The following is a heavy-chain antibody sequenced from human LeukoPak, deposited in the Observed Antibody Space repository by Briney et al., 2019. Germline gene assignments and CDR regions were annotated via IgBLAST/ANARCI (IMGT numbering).Heavy chain of an antibody. CDR2: INHSGST. Sequence: SETLSLTCVVYGGSFSGYYWSWIRQPPGKGLEWIGEINHSGSTNYNPSLKSRVTISIDTSKNQFSLKLRSVTAADTAVYYCARRPMVVDYWGQGTLVTVSS. V-gene: IGHV4-34*01. J-gene: IGHJ4*02. CDR1: GGSFSGYY. CDR3: ARRPMVVDY. D-gene: IGHD3-10*01.